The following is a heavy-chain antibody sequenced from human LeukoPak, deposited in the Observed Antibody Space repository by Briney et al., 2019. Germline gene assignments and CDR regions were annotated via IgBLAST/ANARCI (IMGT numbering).Heavy chain of an antibody. D-gene: IGHD3-22*01. J-gene: IGHJ4*02. V-gene: IGHV3-48*03. CDR1: GFTFSSYE. CDR3: AKASAMIVVVSKHFDY. Sequence: GGSLRLSCAASGFTFSSYEMNWVRQAPGKGLEWVSYISSSGSTIYYADSVKGRFSISRDNAKNSLYLQMNSLRAEDTAVYYCAKASAMIVVVSKHFDYWGQGTLVTVSS. CDR2: ISSSGSTI.